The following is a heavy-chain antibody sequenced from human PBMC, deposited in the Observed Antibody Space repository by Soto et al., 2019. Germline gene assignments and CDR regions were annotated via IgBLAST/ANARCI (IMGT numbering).Heavy chain of an antibody. V-gene: IGHV1-8*01. D-gene: IGHD3-9*01. CDR3: ARGDVGYYDRAFDI. CDR1: GYTFTSYD. Sequence: ASVKVSCKASGYTFTSYDINWVRQATGQGLEWMGWMNPNSGNTGYAQKFQGRVTMTRNTSISTAYMDLSSLRSEDTAVYYCARGDVGYYDRAFDIWGQGTMVTVSS. J-gene: IGHJ3*02. CDR2: MNPNSGNT.